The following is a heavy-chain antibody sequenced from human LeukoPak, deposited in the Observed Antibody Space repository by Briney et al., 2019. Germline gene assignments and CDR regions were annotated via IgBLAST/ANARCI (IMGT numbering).Heavy chain of an antibody. D-gene: IGHD5-12*01. CDR3: ARVSLYSGYESDY. J-gene: IGHJ4*02. CDR1: GYTFSSYD. V-gene: IGHV1-8*01. CDR2: MNPNSGIT. Sequence: ASVKVSCTASGYTFSSYDINWVRQATGQGLEWMGYMNPNSGITGYAQKFQGRITMTRSTSRSTAYMELSSLRSEDTAVYYCARVSLYSGYESDYWGQGTLVTVSS.